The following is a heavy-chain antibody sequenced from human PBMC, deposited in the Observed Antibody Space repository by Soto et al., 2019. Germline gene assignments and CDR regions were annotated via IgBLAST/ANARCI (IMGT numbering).Heavy chain of an antibody. Sequence: DVQVVESGGGLVQPGGSLRLSCAASGFDFDTFTMNWVRQAPGRGLEWLSSITGGGLYIHYADSLRGRFTISRDNAKNSLYRKMNSLGADDSAVYYCARVRRRVVIMNMDLWGEGTKVTVSS. CDR2: ITGGGLYI. CDR3: ARVRRRVVIMNMDL. CDR1: GFDFDTFT. V-gene: IGHV3-21*02. D-gene: IGHD3-3*01. J-gene: IGHJ6*04.